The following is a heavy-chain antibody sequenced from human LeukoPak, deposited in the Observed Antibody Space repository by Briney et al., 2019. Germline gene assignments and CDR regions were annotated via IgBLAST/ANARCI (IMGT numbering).Heavy chain of an antibody. J-gene: IGHJ4*02. V-gene: IGHV3-21*01. CDR2: ISSSSSYI. CDR3: ARDLGRYTADY. D-gene: IGHD1-26*01. CDR1: GFTFSSYS. Sequence: GESLKISCAASGFTFSSYSMNWVRQAPGKGLEWVSSISSSSSYIYYADSVKGRFTISRDNAKNSLYLQMNSLRAEDTAVYYCARDLGRYTADYWGQGTLVTVSS.